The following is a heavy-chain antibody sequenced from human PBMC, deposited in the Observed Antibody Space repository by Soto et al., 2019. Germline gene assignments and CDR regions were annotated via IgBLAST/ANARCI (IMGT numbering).Heavy chain of an antibody. D-gene: IGHD2-2*01. CDR1: GGSIYTYY. CDR3: AGYCSSSLCPEDHDVALEV. CDR2: ISDGGST. Sequence: NPSETLSLTCNVSGGSIYTYYWHWLRQSPGKGLGWIGYISDGGSTNYNPSLKSRVTISEDTSKKQVSLKLTSVSAPDTARYFCAGYCSSSLCPEDHDVALEVWGQGTTVTVSS. V-gene: IGHV4-59*01. J-gene: IGHJ6*02.